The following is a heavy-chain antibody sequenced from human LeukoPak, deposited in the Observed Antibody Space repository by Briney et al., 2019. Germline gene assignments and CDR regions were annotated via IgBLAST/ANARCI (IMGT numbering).Heavy chain of an antibody. CDR3: ARVHRGYSYGRLDY. Sequence: GGSLTLSCAVSGFAFSDYSMNWVRQAPGKGLEWVSYISSSDNTIHYADSVKGRFTISRDNAKNSLYLEMNSLRDEDTAVYYCARVHRGYSYGRLDYWGQGTLVTVST. D-gene: IGHD5-18*01. CDR1: GFAFSDYS. V-gene: IGHV3-48*02. J-gene: IGHJ4*02. CDR2: ISSSDNTI.